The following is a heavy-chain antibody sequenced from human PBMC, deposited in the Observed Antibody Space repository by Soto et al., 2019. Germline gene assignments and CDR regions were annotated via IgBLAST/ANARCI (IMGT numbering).Heavy chain of an antibody. CDR1: GGTFSSYT. Sequence: ASVKVSCKASGGTFSSYTISWVRQAPGQGLEWMGRIIPILGIANYAQKFQGRVTITRDTSASTAYMELSSLRSEDTAVYYCARSAPPLDYWGQGTLVTVSS. J-gene: IGHJ4*02. CDR2: IIPILGIA. CDR3: ARSAPPLDY. V-gene: IGHV1-69*02.